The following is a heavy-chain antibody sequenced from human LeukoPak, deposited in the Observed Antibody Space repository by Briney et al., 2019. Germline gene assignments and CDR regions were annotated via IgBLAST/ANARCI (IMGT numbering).Heavy chain of an antibody. CDR3: ARDGSGTYGHYYYGMDV. CDR1: GFTFSSYW. Sequence: GGSLRLFCAASGFTFSSYWMSWVRQAPGKGLEWVANIKQDGSEKYYVDSVKGRFTISRDNAKNSLYLQMNSLRAEDTALYYCARDGSGTYGHYYYGMDVWGLGTTVTVSS. V-gene: IGHV3-7*01. J-gene: IGHJ6*02. D-gene: IGHD1-26*01. CDR2: IKQDGSEK.